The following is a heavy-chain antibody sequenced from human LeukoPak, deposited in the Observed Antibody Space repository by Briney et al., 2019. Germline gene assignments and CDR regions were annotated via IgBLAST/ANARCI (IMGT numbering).Heavy chain of an antibody. J-gene: IGHJ6*02. V-gene: IGHV3-53*01. Sequence: PGGSLRLSCAASGFTVSSNYMSWVRQAPGKGLEWVSVIYSGGSTYYADSVKGRSTISRDNSKNTLYLQMNSLRAEDTAVYYCARQPGGYCSGGSCFPYYGMDVWGQGTTVTVSS. CDR1: GFTVSSNY. CDR3: ARQPGGYCSGGSCFPYYGMDV. D-gene: IGHD2-15*01. CDR2: IYSGGST.